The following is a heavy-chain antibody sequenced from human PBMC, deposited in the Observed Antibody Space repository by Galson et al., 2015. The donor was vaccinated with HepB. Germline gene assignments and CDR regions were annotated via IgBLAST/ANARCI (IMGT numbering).Heavy chain of an antibody. D-gene: IGHD2/OR15-2a*01. CDR3: NTRIKLGTNAFDI. J-gene: IGHJ3*02. Sequence: SLRLSCAASGFTFSNAWMSWVRQAPGKGLEWVGRIKSKTDGGTTDYVAPAKGRFTISREDSKNTLYLQMNSLKSEDTGVYYCNTRIKLGTNAFDIWGQGTMVTVSS. V-gene: IGHV3-15*01. CDR1: GFTFSNAW. CDR2: IKSKTDGGTT.